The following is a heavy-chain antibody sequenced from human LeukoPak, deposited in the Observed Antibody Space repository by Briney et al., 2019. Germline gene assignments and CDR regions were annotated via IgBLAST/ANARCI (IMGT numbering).Heavy chain of an antibody. V-gene: IGHV3-7*01. Sequence: PGGSLRLSCAASGFTFSSYWMSWVRQAPGKGLEWVANIKQEGSEKYYVDSVKGRFTISRDNAKNSLYLQMNSLRAEDTAVYYCARDQVYYYDSSGLSYYYYYYMDVWGKGTTVTVSS. CDR1: GFTFSSYW. D-gene: IGHD3-22*01. CDR2: IKQEGSEK. CDR3: ARDQVYYYDSSGLSYYYYYYMDV. J-gene: IGHJ6*03.